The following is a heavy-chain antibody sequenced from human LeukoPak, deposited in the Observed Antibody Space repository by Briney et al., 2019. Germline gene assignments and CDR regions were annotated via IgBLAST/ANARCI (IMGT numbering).Heavy chain of an antibody. D-gene: IGHD6-19*01. CDR1: GFTFSSYE. Sequence: GGSLRLSCAASGFTFSSYEMNWVRQAPGKGLEWLSYISSSGSTISYADSVKGRFTVSRDNSKNTLYLQMNSLRAEDTAVYYCAKDRQWLVRGYFDYWGQGTLVTVSS. CDR2: ISSSGSTI. CDR3: AKDRQWLVRGYFDY. V-gene: IGHV3-48*03. J-gene: IGHJ4*02.